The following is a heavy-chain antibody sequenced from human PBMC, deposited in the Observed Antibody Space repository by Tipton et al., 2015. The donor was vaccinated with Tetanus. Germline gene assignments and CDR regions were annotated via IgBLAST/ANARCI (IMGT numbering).Heavy chain of an antibody. J-gene: IGHJ6*02. V-gene: IGHV2-70*01. CDR1: GFSLSTSGMC. Sequence: LVKPTQTLTLTCTFSGFSLSTSGMCVSWIRQPPGKALEWLALIDWDDDKYYSTSLKTRLTISKDTSKNQVVLTMTNMDPVDTATYYCARTHCGGHYYYYGMDVWGQGTTVTVSS. CDR2: IDWDDDK. CDR3: ARTHCGGHYYYYGMDV. D-gene: IGHD2-21*01.